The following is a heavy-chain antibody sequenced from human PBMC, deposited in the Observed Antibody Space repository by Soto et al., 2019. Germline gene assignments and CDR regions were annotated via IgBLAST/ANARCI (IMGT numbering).Heavy chain of an antibody. CDR2: IYYSGST. Sequence: QLQLQESGPGLVKPSETLSLTCTVSGGSISSSSYYWGWIRQPPGKGLEWIGSIYYSGSTYYNPSLKSRVTISVDTSKNQFSLKLSSVTAADTAVYYCARDGGNTYYYGSGNKDAFDIWGQGTMVTVSS. D-gene: IGHD3-10*01. CDR1: GGSISSSSYY. CDR3: ARDGGNTYYYGSGNKDAFDI. V-gene: IGHV4-39*07. J-gene: IGHJ3*02.